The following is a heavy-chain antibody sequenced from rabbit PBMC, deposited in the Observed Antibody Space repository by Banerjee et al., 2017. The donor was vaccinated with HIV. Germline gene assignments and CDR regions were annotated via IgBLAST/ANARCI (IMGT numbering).Heavy chain of an antibody. CDR2: IYPVFGST. CDR3: ARDTITGYGYATGGMDL. V-gene: IGHV1S45*01. Sequence: QQQLEESGGGLVKPGGTLTLTCKASGIDFSSYGISWVRQAPGKGLEWIGYIYPVFGSTYYANWVNGRFTISKTSSTTVTLQMTSLTAADTATYFCARDTITGYGYATGGMDLWGQGTLVTVS. J-gene: IGHJ6*01. CDR1: GIDFSSYG. D-gene: IGHD6-1*01.